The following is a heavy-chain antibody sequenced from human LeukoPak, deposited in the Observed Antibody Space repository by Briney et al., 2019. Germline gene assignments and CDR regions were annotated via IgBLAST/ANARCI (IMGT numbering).Heavy chain of an antibody. CDR2: IYYSGST. D-gene: IGHD6-13*01. CDR3: ARGRIAGEYFDY. J-gene: IGHJ4*02. V-gene: IGHV4-59*12. Sequence: SETLSLTCTVSGGSISSYYWSWIRQPPGKGLEWIGYIYYSGSTNYNPSLKSRVTMSVDTSKNQFSLKLSSVTAADTAVYYCARGRIAGEYFDYWGQGTLVTVSS. CDR1: GGSISSYY.